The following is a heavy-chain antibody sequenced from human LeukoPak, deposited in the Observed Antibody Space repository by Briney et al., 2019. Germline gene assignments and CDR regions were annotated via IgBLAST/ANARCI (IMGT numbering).Heavy chain of an antibody. CDR3: ARSIREPPRGYYFDY. V-gene: IGHV1-18*01. J-gene: IGHJ4*02. CDR1: GYTFTSYG. Sequence: GASVKVSCKASGYTFTSYGISWVRQAPGQGLEWMGWISAYNGNTNYAQKLQGRVTMTTDTSTSTAYMELRSLRSDDTAVYYCARSIREPPRGYYFDYWGQGTLVTASS. CDR2: ISAYNGNT. D-gene: IGHD1-26*01.